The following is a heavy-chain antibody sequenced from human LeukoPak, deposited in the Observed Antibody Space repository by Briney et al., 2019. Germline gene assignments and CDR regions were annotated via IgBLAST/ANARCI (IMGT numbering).Heavy chain of an antibody. CDR1: GGSISSGGYS. Sequence: SETLSLTCAVSGGSISSGGYSWGWIRQPPGKGLEWIGYIYHNGSTYYNPSLKSRVTISVDRSKNQFSLKLSSVSAADTAVYYCARESRGFDPWGQGTLVTVSS. V-gene: IGHV4-30-2*01. D-gene: IGHD3-10*01. J-gene: IGHJ5*02. CDR3: ARESRGFDP. CDR2: IYHNGST.